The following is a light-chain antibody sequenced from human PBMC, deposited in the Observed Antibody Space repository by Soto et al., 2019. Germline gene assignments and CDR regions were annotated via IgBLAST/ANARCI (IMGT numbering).Light chain of an antibody. CDR2: ADS. J-gene: IGLJ2*01. Sequence: SSELTQPPSVSVAPGQTAIFTCGGNNIGSKSVHWYQKTPGQAPVLVVYADSDRPSGIPERFSGSNSGNTATLTISRAEAGDEADYYCQVWDSRTVVFGGGTKLTVL. V-gene: IGLV3-21*02. CDR1: NIGSKS. CDR3: QVWDSRTVV.